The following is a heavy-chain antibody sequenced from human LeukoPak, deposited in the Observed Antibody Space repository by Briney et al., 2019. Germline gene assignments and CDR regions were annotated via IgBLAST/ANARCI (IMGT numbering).Heavy chain of an antibody. CDR2: IYYSGST. CDR3: ARVGNNNGYSGYSFDN. D-gene: IGHD5-12*01. V-gene: IGHV4-39*07. J-gene: IGHJ4*02. Sequence: PSETLSLTCTVSGGSISSSSYYWGWIRQPPGKGLEWIGSIYYSGSTYHNPSLKSRVTIPVDTSKNQFSLKLSSVTAADTAVYYCARVGNNNGYSGYSFDNWGQGTLVTVSS. CDR1: GGSISSSSYY.